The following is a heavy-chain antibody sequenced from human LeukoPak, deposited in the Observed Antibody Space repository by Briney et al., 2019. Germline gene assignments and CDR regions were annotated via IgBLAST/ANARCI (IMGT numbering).Heavy chain of an antibody. J-gene: IGHJ4*02. Sequence: ASVKVSCKASGYTFTSYGISGVRQAPGQGLEWMGWISAYIGNTNYAQKLQGRVTMTTDTSTSTAYMELRSLRSDDTAVYYCARSPDTYYYDSSGYLHDYWGQGTLVTVSS. V-gene: IGHV1-18*01. CDR3: ARSPDTYYYDSSGYLHDY. CDR2: ISAYIGNT. CDR1: GYTFTSYG. D-gene: IGHD3-22*01.